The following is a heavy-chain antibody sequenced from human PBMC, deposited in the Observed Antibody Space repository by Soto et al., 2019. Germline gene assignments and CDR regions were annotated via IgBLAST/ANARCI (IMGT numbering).Heavy chain of an antibody. CDR2: IIPIFGTA. J-gene: IGHJ4*02. D-gene: IGHD1-7*01. CDR3: AREGAGITGTQPRPRSRDFDY. V-gene: IGHV1-69*13. Sequence: SVKVSCKASGGTFSSYAISWVRQAPGQGLEWMGGIIPIFGTANYAQKFQGRVTITADESTSTAYMELSSLRSEDTAMYYCAREGAGITGTQPRPRSRDFDYWGQGTLVTVSS. CDR1: GGTFSSYA.